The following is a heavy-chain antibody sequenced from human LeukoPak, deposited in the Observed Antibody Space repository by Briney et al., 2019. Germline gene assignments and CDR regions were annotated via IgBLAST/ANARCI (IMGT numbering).Heavy chain of an antibody. D-gene: IGHD1-1*01. V-gene: IGHV3-21*01. CDR2: ISSTGSSI. Sequence: GGSLRLSCAAFGFTFSYYTMSWVRQAPGKGLEWVSSISSTGSSIYYADSVKGRFTISRDNAKNSLYLQMSSLRVEDTAVYYCARDDVAWNDVHWFDPWGQGTLVTVSS. CDR3: ARDDVAWNDVHWFDP. CDR1: GFTFSYYT. J-gene: IGHJ5*02.